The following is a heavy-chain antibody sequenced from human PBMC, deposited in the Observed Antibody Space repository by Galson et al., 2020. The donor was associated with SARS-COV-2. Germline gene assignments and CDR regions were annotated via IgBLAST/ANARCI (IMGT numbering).Heavy chain of an antibody. Sequence: SVKVSCKASGGTFSSYAISWVRQAPGQELEWMGGIIPIFGTANYAQKFQGRVTITADESTSTAYMELSSLRSEDTSVYYCASFVGELGVDYCGQGALVTVSS. V-gene: IGHV1-69*13. CDR2: IIPIFGTA. D-gene: IGHD1-26*01. J-gene: IGHJ4*02. CDR3: ASFVGELGVDY. CDR1: GGTFSSYA.